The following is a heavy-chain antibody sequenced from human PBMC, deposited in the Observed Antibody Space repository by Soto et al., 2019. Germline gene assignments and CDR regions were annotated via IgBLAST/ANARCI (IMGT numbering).Heavy chain of an antibody. CDR1: GFTFSSYG. V-gene: IGHV3-33*01. CDR3: ARDLSGDYGALDT. D-gene: IGHD4-17*01. J-gene: IGHJ3*02. Sequence: QVQLVESGGGVVQPGRSLRLSCAASGFTFSSYGMHWARQGPGKGQEWVAVIWYDGSNKVYSDSVNGRFTISNDNSKNTLYLQMNSLRAEDTAVYYCARDLSGDYGALDTWGQATMVTVSS. CDR2: IWYDGSNK.